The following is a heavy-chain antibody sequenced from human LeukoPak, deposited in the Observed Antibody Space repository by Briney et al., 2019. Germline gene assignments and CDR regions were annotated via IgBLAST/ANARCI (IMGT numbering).Heavy chain of an antibody. D-gene: IGHD2-2*03. CDR3: ARMGIVVVPAATPHYYYYYGMDV. V-gene: IGHV3-23*01. CDR1: GFTFSSYA. CDR2: ISGSGGST. Sequence: GGSLRLSCAASGFTFSSYAMSWVRQAPGKGLEWVSAISGSGGSTYYADSVKGRFTISRDNAKNSLYLQMNSLRAEDTAVYYCARMGIVVVPAATPHYYYYYGMDVWGQGTTVTVSS. J-gene: IGHJ6*02.